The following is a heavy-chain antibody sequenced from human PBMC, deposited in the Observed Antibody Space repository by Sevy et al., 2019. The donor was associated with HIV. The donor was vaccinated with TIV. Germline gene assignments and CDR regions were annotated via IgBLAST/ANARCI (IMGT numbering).Heavy chain of an antibody. CDR1: GFTFRNYA. CDR2: ISGTGGSGDKT. J-gene: IGHJ4*02. CDR3: ARKYDSSGYFDY. D-gene: IGHD3-22*01. Sequence: GGSLRLSCAASGFTFRNYAMNWVRQAPGKGLECVSGISGTGGSGDKTNYADSVKGRFTISRDDSKNSLYLQLNTLRAEDTAIYYCARKYDSSGYFDYWGQGTLVTVSS. V-gene: IGHV3-23*01.